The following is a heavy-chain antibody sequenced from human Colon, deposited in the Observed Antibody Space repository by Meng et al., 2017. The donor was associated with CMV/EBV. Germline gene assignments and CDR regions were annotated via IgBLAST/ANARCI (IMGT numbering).Heavy chain of an antibody. D-gene: IGHD2-2*01. CDR1: GFTFSSYG. CDR2: ISGSGGTT. V-gene: IGHV3-23*01. CDR3: AKGDIVVVPAAQFDY. J-gene: IGHJ4*02. Sequence: GESLKISCAASGFTFSSYGMNWVRQAPGKGLEWVSSISGSGGTTYYADSVKGRFTISRDNSKNTLNLQMYSLRAEETAVYYCAKGDIVVVPAAQFDYWGQGTLVTVSS.